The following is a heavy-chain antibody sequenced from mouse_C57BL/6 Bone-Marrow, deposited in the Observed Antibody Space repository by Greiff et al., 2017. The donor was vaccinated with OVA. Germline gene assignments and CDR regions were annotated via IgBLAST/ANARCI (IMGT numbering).Heavy chain of an antibody. D-gene: IGHD2-4*01. J-gene: IGHJ1*03. Sequence: VQLQQPGAELVKPGASVKMSCKASDYTFTSYWITWVKQRPGQGLEWIGDIYPGSGSTNYNEKFKSKATLTVDTSSSTAYMQLSSLTSEDSAVYYCARRNDYDGYWYFDVWGTGTTVTVSS. V-gene: IGHV1-55*01. CDR2: IYPGSGST. CDR1: DYTFTSYW. CDR3: ARRNDYDGYWYFDV.